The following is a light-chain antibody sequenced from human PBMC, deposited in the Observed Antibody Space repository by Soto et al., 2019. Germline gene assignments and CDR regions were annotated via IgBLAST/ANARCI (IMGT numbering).Light chain of an antibody. CDR2: QVS. V-gene: IGKV2-24*01. Sequence: DVVLTQTPLSSPVTLGQPASISCRSSQSHVHSDGGTYLSWLHQTPGQPPRLLIYQVSNRFSGVTARFSGGGAGTYFSLKISRVEAEEVGAYYCTESTHFPRTFGYGTKGEIK. CDR1: QSHVHSDGGTY. CDR3: TESTHFPRT. J-gene: IGKJ1*01.